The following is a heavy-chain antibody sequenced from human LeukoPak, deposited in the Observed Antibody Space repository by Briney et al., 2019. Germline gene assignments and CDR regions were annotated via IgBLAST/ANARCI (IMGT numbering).Heavy chain of an antibody. CDR3: ARRGYSYGFRYYYMDV. V-gene: IGHV6-1*01. CDR1: GDSVSSNSAA. Sequence: SQTLSLTCAISGDSVSSNSAAWNWIRQSPSRGLEWLGRTYYRSKWYNDYAVSVKSRITINPDTSKNQFSLQLNSVTAADTAVYYCARRGYSYGFRYYYMDVWGKGTTVTISS. D-gene: IGHD5-18*01. CDR2: TYYRSKWYN. J-gene: IGHJ6*03.